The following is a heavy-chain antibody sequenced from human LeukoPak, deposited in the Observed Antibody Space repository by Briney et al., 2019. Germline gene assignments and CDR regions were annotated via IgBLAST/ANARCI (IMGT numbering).Heavy chain of an antibody. CDR3: AKDTSCSSTSCSLWRGVGFDY. Sequence: PGRSVRLSCAASGFTFDDYAMHWVRQAPGKGLEWVSGISWNSGSIGYADSVKGRFTISRDNAKNSLYLQMNSLRAEDTALYYCAKDTSCSSTSCSLWRGVGFDYWGQGTLVTVSS. CDR1: GFTFDDYA. V-gene: IGHV3-9*01. D-gene: IGHD2-2*01. CDR2: ISWNSGSI. J-gene: IGHJ4*02.